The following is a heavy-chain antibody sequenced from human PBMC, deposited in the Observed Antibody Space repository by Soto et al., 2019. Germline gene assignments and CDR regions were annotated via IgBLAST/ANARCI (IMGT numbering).Heavy chain of an antibody. CDR2: IYYSGST. V-gene: IGHV4-31*03. J-gene: IGHJ6*02. CDR1: GGSISSGGYY. Sequence: PSETLSLTCTVSGGSISSGGYYWSWIRQHPGKGLEWIGYIYYSGSTYYNPSLKSRVTISVDTSKNQFSLKLSSVTAADTAVYYYAREYSGYDPGYYYYYGMDVWGQGTTVTVSS. D-gene: IGHD5-12*01. CDR3: AREYSGYDPGYYYYYGMDV.